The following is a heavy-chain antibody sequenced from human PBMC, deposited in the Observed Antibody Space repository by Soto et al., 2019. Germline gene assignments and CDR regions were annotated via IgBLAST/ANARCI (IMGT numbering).Heavy chain of an antibody. CDR3: AKGSYDSSGYYINWFEP. J-gene: IGHJ5*02. CDR1: GFTFSNYA. V-gene: IGHV3-30*18. CDR2: IAYDGRNK. D-gene: IGHD3-22*01. Sequence: QVQLVESGGGVVQPGRSLRRSCAASGFTFSNYAMHWVRQAPGKGPEWVTAIAYDGRNKYYADSVKGRFTISRDNSKNTMYLQMNSLRAEYTAVYYWAKGSYDSSGYYINWFEPWGQGTLVTVSS.